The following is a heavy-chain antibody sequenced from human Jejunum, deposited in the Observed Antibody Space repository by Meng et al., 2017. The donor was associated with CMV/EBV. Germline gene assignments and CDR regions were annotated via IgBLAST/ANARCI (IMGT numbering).Heavy chain of an antibody. D-gene: IGHD6-6*01. CDR3: ARFIPAPQGGDY. CDR2: LNPNTGGT. Sequence: ASGHTFTEYDIHWGRQAPGQGLEWMGWLNPNTGGTVYAPNFQGRVTMTRYTSFSTAYLEMNSLTSDDTAVYYCARFIPAPQGGDYWGQGTLVTVSS. V-gene: IGHV1-2*02. CDR1: GHTFTEYD. J-gene: IGHJ4*02.